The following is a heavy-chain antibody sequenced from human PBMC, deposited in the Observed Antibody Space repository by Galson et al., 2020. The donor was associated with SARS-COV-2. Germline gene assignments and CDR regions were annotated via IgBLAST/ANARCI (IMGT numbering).Heavy chain of an antibody. Sequence: ASVKVSCKDSGYTFTSYDINWVRQATGQGLEWMGWMNPNSGNTGYAQKFQGRVTMTRNTSISTAYMELSSLRSEDTAVYYCARAFTYDFWSERFDPWGQGTLVTVSS. D-gene: IGHD3-3*01. CDR2: MNPNSGNT. CDR1: GYTFTSYD. CDR3: ARAFTYDFWSERFDP. J-gene: IGHJ5*02. V-gene: IGHV1-8*01.